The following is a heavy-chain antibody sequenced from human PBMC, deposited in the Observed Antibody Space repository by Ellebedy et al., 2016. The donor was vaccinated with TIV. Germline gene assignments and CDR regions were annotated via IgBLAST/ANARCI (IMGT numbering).Heavy chain of an antibody. CDR3: ARSIGTTLLGSHFGMDV. D-gene: IGHD1-7*01. CDR2: VSAATGDT. V-gene: IGHV1-18*01. J-gene: IGHJ6*02. Sequence: AASVKVSCKASGYTFASYGFCWARQAPGQGLEWMGWVSAATGDTTYAPKFQGRVTMARETSMSLAYMELGTLRSDDTAVYYGARSIGTTLLGSHFGMDVWGQGTAVTVSS. CDR1: GYTFASYG.